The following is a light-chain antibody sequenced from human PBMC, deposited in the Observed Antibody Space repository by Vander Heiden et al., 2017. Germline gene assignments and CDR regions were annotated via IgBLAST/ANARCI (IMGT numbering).Light chain of an antibody. CDR3: QQCGSSPIT. Sequence: EIVLSQSPGTLSLSPGERATLSCRASQSVSSAYLAWYQQKPGQAPRLLIYGASGRASGIPDRFSSSGSGTDFTLTITRLEPEDFAVYYCQQCGSSPITFGQGTRLEIK. J-gene: IGKJ5*01. V-gene: IGKV3-20*01. CDR2: GAS. CDR1: QSVSSAY.